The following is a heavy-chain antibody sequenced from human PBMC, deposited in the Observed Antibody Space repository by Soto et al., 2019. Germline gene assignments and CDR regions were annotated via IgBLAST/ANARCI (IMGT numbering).Heavy chain of an antibody. CDR3: AKVMTSYSSSWADAFDI. D-gene: IGHD6-13*01. CDR1: GFTFSSYA. Sequence: GGSLRLSCAASGFTFSSYAMSWVRQAPGKGLEWVSAISGSGGSTYYADSVKGRFTISRDNSKNTLYLQMNSLRAEDTAVYDCAKVMTSYSSSWADAFDIWGQGTMVTVSS. V-gene: IGHV3-23*01. J-gene: IGHJ3*02. CDR2: ISGSGGST.